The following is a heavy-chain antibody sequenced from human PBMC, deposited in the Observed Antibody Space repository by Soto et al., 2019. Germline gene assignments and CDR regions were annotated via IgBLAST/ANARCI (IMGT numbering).Heavy chain of an antibody. V-gene: IGHV3-23*01. CDR1: GFTFSTFA. D-gene: IGHD2-2*01. Sequence: GGSLRLSCAAPGFTFSTFAFSRVPPAPGKGLEWVSLISDTGTTTVYTDSVKGRFTISRDNSQNTLYLQMDSLRADDTAVYYCAKRLSPVVGSPHYFDYWDQGALVTVSS. J-gene: IGHJ4*02. CDR3: AKRLSPVVGSPHYFDY. CDR2: ISDTGTTT.